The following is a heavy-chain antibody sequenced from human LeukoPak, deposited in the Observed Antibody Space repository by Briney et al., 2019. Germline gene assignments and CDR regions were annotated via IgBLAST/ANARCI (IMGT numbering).Heavy chain of an antibody. V-gene: IGHV4-34*01. J-gene: IGHJ4*02. D-gene: IGHD3-22*01. CDR3: ASGSSGYYFDY. Sequence: SETLSLTCAVYGGSFSGYYWSWIRQPPGKGLEWIGEIYHSGSTNYNPSLKSRVTISVDKSKNQFSLKLSSVTAADTAVYYCASGSSGYYFDYWGQGTLVTVSS. CDR2: IYHSGST. CDR1: GGSFSGYY.